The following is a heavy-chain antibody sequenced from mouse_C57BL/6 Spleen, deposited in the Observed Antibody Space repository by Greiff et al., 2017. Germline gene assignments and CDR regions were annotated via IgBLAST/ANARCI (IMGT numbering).Heavy chain of an antibody. V-gene: IGHV14-4*01. CDR2: IDPENGDT. Sequence: VHVKQSGAELVRPGASVKLSCTASGFNIKDDYMHWVKQRPEQGLEWIGWIDPENGDTEYASKFQGKATITADTSSNTAYLQLSSLTSEDTAVYYCTTGYYCDYWGQGTTLTVSS. CDR3: TTGYYCDY. J-gene: IGHJ2*01. CDR1: GFNIKDDY.